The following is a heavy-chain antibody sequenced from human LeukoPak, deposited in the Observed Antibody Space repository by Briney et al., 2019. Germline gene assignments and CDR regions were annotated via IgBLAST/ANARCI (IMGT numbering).Heavy chain of an antibody. J-gene: IGHJ4*02. D-gene: IGHD4-17*01. CDR2: IYYSGST. V-gene: IGHV4-39*07. CDR3: ARGSTVTRIH. CDR1: GGSISSSSYY. Sequence: SETLSLTCTVSGGSISSSSYYWGWVRQPPGKWLEWLGSIYYSGSTYYNPSLKSRVIISVDTSKNQFSLKLSSVTAADTAVYYCARGSTVTRIHWGQGTLVTVSS.